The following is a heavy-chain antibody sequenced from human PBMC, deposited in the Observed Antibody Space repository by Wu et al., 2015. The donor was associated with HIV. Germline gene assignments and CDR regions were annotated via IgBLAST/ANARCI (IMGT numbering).Heavy chain of an antibody. CDR2: IIPIFGTA. CDR3: ARDRQAGTTPQGAFDI. CDR1: GGTFSSYA. Sequence: QVQLVQSGAEVKKPGSSVKVSCKASGGTFSSYAISWVRQAPGQGLEWMGGIIPIFGTANYAQKFQGRVTITADESTSTAYMELSSLRSEDTAVYYCARDRQAGTTPQGAFDIWGQGTSGHRLF. V-gene: IGHV1-69*12. J-gene: IGHJ3*02. D-gene: IGHD1-1*01.